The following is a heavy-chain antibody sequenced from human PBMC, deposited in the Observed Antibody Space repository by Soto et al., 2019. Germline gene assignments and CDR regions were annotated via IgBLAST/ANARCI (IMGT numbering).Heavy chain of an antibody. D-gene: IGHD3-10*01. Sequence: PGGSLRLSCVVSGLSFGSYGMHWVRQAPGKGLEWVALISYDGSKKYYMDSVKGRFTISRDNSLGTLFRQMISLRPEDTAVYYCAKSRGVDNYYYGMDVWGQGTTVT. CDR2: ISYDGSKK. CDR3: AKSRGVDNYYYGMDV. J-gene: IGHJ6*02. CDR1: GLSFGSYG. V-gene: IGHV3-30*18.